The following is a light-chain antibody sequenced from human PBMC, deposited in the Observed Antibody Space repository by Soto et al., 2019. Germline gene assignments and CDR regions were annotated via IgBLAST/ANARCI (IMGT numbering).Light chain of an antibody. V-gene: IGKV3-15*01. CDR1: QSVSSY. J-gene: IGKJ5*01. CDR2: GAS. Sequence: EIEMTQSPATLSVSPGEGATLSCRAIQSVSSYLAWYQQKPGQAPRLLIYGASTRAAGIPARFTGSGSGTEFTLTISSLQSEDFAAYYCQQYNDWPSITFGQGTRLEIK. CDR3: QQYNDWPSIT.